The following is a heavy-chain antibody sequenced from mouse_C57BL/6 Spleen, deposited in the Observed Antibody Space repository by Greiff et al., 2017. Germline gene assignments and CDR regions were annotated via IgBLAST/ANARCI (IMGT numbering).Heavy chain of an antibody. CDR2: IRLKSDNYAT. D-gene: IGHD2-4*01. CDR1: GFTFSNYW. V-gene: IGHV6-3*01. J-gene: IGHJ4*01. Sequence: EVQVVESGGGLVQPGGSMKLSCVASGFTFSNYWMNWVRQSPEKGLEWVAQIRLKSDNYATHYAESVKGRFTISRDDSKSSVYLQMNNLRAEDTGIYYCTGYDYDVGGAMDYWGQGTSVTVSS. CDR3: TGYDYDVGGAMDY.